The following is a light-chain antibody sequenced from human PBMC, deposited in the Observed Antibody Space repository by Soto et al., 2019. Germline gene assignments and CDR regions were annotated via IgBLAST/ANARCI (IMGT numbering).Light chain of an antibody. CDR2: EGT. Sequence: SALTQPASVSGSPGQSITISCTGTSSDVGTYNIVSWFQQLPGKAPQLMIYEGTKRPSGVSNRFSGSKSGNTASLTISGLQAEDEADYYCCSYASTSTSVVFGGGTQLTVL. CDR1: SSDVGTYNI. J-gene: IGLJ2*01. CDR3: CSYASTSTSVV. V-gene: IGLV2-23*01.